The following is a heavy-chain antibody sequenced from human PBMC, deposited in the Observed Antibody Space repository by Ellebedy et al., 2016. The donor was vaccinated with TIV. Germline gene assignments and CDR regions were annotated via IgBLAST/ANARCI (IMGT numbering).Heavy chain of an antibody. J-gene: IGHJ3*02. CDR2: INHSGST. D-gene: IGHD3-22*01. Sequence: MPSETLSLTCTVSGGSISSSSYYWGWIRQPPGKGLEWIGEINHSGSTNYNPSLKSRVTISVDTSKNQFSLKLSSVTAADTAVYYCARRGSGYDSSGYGAFDIWGQGTMVTVSS. CDR3: ARRGSGYDSSGYGAFDI. V-gene: IGHV4-39*07. CDR1: GGSISSSSYY.